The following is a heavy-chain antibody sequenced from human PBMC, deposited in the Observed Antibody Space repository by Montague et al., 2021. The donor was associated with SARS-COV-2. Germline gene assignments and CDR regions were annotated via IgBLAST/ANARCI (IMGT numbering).Heavy chain of an antibody. V-gene: IGHV4-39*02. D-gene: IGHD3-22*01. CDR1: GSSISSSSYD. J-gene: IGHJ6*02. CDR2: IFYRGNT. CDR3: AGGEVYYNDSALRDV. Sequence: SETLSLTCAVSGSSISSSSYDWGWICQSPGKGLEWIGDIFYRGNTNYSPSLKIRVTMSLYTSKNHLSLKLSSVTAADTAVYYCAGGEVYYNDSALRDVWGQGTAVIVSS.